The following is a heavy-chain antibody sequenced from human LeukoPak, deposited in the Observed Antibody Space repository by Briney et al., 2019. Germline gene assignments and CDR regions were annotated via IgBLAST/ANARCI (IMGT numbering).Heavy chain of an antibody. CDR3: ARVSTARGGSSWYYRSGNAFDI. D-gene: IGHD6-13*01. Sequence: ASVKVSCKASGYTFTGYYMHWVRQAPGQGLEWMGWINPNSGGTNYAQKFQGRVTMTRDTSISTAYMELSSLRSEDMAVYYCARVSTARGGSSWYYRSGNAFDIWGQGTMVTVSS. V-gene: IGHV1-2*02. CDR1: GYTFTGYY. J-gene: IGHJ3*02. CDR2: INPNSGGT.